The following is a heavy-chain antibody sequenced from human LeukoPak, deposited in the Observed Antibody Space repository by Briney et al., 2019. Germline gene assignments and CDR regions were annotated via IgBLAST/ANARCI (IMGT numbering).Heavy chain of an antibody. CDR3: ARDGSGSYRSY. CDR2: IYSGGST. V-gene: IGHV3-66*01. CDR1: GFTVSSNY. J-gene: IGHJ4*02. Sequence: GGSLRLYCAASGFTVSSNYMSWVRQAPGKGLEWVSVIYSGGSTYYADSVKGRFTISRDNSKNTLYLQMNSLRAEDTAVYYCARDGSGSYRSYWGQGTLVTVSS. D-gene: IGHD1-26*01.